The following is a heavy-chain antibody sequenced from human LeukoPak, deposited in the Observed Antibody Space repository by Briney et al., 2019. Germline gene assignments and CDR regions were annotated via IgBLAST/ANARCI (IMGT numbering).Heavy chain of an antibody. V-gene: IGHV4-34*01. CDR2: INHSGST. J-gene: IGHJ5*02. Sequence: SETLSLTCAVYGGSFSGYYWSWIRQPPGKGLEWIGEINHSGSTNYNPSLKSRVTISVDTSKNQFSLKLSSVTAADSAVYYCARDRVPIVVVPAGHGSFDPWGEGTLVTVSS. D-gene: IGHD2-2*01. CDR1: GGSFSGYY. CDR3: ARDRVPIVVVPAGHGSFDP.